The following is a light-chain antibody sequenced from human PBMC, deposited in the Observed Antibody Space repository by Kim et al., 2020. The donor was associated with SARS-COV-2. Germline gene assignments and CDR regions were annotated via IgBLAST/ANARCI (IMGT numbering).Light chain of an antibody. V-gene: IGLV3-1*01. CDR3: QAWDNYTMI. J-gene: IGLJ2*01. CDR2: QDN. CDR1: NLGDRY. Sequence: YELTQPPSVSVSPGQTASITCSGDNLGDRYTCWYQQRPGQSPLLVIYQDNKRPSGVPVRFAGSNSGNTATLTISGTQSMDEADYYCQAWDNYTMIFGGGT.